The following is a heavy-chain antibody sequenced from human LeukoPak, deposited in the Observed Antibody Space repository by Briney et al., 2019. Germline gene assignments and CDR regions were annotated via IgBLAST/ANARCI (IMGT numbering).Heavy chain of an antibody. CDR3: ARGGSTTSGSYYYYYMDV. CDR2: ITSDGSST. J-gene: IGHJ6*03. D-gene: IGHD2-2*01. CDR1: GFTFSSTW. Sequence: GGSLRLSCAASGFTFSSTWMNWVRQGPGKGLEWVSRITSDGSSTIYADSVKGRFTISRDNSKNTLYLQMNSLRAEDTAVYYCARGGSTTSGSYYYYYMDVWGKGTTVTVSS. V-gene: IGHV3-74*01.